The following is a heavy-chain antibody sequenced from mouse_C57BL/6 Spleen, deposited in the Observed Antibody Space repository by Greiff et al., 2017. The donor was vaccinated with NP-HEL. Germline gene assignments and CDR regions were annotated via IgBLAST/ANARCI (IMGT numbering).Heavy chain of an antibody. J-gene: IGHJ1*03. CDR3: ARGGGYDYFYWYFDV. Sequence: EVKLQESGPGMVKPSQSLSLTCTVTGYSITSGYDWHWIRHFPGNKLEWMGYISYSGSTNYNPSLQSRISITHDTSKNHFFLKLNSVTTEDTATYYCARGGGYDYFYWYFDVWGTGTTVTVSS. CDR2: ISYSGST. V-gene: IGHV3-1*01. CDR1: GYSITSGYD. D-gene: IGHD2-4*01.